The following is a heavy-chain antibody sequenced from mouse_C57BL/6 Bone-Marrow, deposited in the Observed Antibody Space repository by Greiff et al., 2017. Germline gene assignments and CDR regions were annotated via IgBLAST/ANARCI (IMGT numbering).Heavy chain of an antibody. V-gene: IGHV1-50*01. CDR1: GYTFTSYW. D-gene: IGHD2-4*01. J-gene: IGHJ2*01. CDR2: IDPSDSYT. Sequence: QVQLQQPGAELVMPGASVKLSCKASGYTFTSYWMQWVKQRPGQGLEWIGEIDPSDSYTNYNQKFKGKATLTVDTSSSTAYMQLSSLTSEDSAVYYCARWGDYDYWGQGTTLTVSS. CDR3: ARWGDYDY.